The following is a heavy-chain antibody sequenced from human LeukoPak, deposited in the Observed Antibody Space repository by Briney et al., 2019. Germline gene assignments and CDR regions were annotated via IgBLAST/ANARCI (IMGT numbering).Heavy chain of an antibody. D-gene: IGHD2-21*02. CDR2: IYYSGST. CDR3: ARDRCGGDCYSTFAFDI. CDR1: GGSISSYY. Sequence: PSETLSLTCTVSGGSISSYYWSWIRQPPGKGLEWIGYIYYSGSTNYNPSLKSRVTISVDTSKNQFSLKLSSVTAADTAVYYCARDRCGGDCYSTFAFDIWGQGTMVTVSS. V-gene: IGHV4-59*01. J-gene: IGHJ3*02.